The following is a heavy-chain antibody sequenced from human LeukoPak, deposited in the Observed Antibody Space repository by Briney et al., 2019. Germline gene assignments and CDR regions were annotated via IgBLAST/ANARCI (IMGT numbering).Heavy chain of an antibody. Sequence: GGSLRLSCAASGFTVSSNYMSWVRQAPGKGLEWVSVTYSGGSTYYADSVKGRFTISRDNSKNTLYLQMDSLRAEDTAVYYCARVRYYYDSSGLYYFDYWGQGTLVTVSS. CDR3: ARVRYYYDSSGLYYFDY. V-gene: IGHV3-53*01. CDR2: TYSGGST. J-gene: IGHJ4*02. D-gene: IGHD3-22*01. CDR1: GFTVSSNY.